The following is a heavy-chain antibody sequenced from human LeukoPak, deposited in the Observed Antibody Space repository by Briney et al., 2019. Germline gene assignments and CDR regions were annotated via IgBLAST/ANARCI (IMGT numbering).Heavy chain of an antibody. CDR2: IYYSGST. D-gene: IGHD3-9*01. V-gene: IGHV4-59*01. J-gene: IGHJ4*02. CDR1: GGSISSYY. CDR3: ARLDYDILTGYHYDY. Sequence: SETLSLTCTVSGGSISSYYWSWIRQPPGKGLEWIGYIYYSGSTNYNPSLKSRVTTSVDTSKNQFSLKLSSVTAADTAVYYCARLDYDILTGYHYDYWGQGTLVTVSS.